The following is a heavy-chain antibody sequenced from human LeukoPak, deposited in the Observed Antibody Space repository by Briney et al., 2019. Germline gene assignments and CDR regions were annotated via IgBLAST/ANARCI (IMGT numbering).Heavy chain of an antibody. Sequence: PGGSLRLSCAASGFTFSSCWMSCVREAPGEGRECVGNIKQNGSEKYYVDSVKGRFTISRDNAKNSLYLQMNSLRAEDTAVYYCAAWVVGATLDAFDIWVQGTMVTVSS. V-gene: IGHV3-7*01. J-gene: IGHJ3*02. D-gene: IGHD1-26*01. CDR2: IKQNGSEK. CDR3: AAWVVGATLDAFDI. CDR1: GFTFSSCW.